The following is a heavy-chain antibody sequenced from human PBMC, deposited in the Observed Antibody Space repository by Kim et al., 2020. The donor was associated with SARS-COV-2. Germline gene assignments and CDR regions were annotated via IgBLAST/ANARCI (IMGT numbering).Heavy chain of an antibody. D-gene: IGHD3-10*01. J-gene: IGHJ6*02. Sequence: DSVKGPFTISRDNSRTTLYIQMNSLRAEDTAVYYCARGSKWFEPYGMDVWGQGTTVTVSS. CDR3: ARGSKWFEPYGMDV. V-gene: IGHV3-53*01.